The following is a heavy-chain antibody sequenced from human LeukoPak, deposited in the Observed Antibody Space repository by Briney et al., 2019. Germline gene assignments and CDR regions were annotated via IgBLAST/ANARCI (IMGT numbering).Heavy chain of an antibody. D-gene: IGHD4-17*01. CDR2: ISYDGSNK. CDR3: AKDGATVNYYYYYGMDV. Sequence: GRSLRLSCAASGFSFSSYGMHWVRQAPGKGLEWVAVISYDGSNKYYADSVKGRFTISRDNSKNTLYLQMNSLRAEDTAVYYCAKDGATVNYYYYYGMDVWGQGTTVTVSS. CDR1: GFSFSSYG. J-gene: IGHJ6*02. V-gene: IGHV3-30*18.